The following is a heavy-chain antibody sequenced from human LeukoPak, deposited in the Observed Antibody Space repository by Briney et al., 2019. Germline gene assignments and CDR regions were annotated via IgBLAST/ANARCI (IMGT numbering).Heavy chain of an antibody. CDR2: INHSGST. J-gene: IGHJ3*02. Sequence: PSETLSLTCAVYGGSFSGYYWSWIRQPPGKGLEWIGEINHSGSTNYNPSLKSRVTISVDTSKNQFSLKLSSVTAADTAVYYCARGPLLVVVVPAARNAAFDIWGQGTMVTVSS. CDR3: ARGPLLVVVVPAARNAAFDI. V-gene: IGHV4-34*01. CDR1: GGSFSGYY. D-gene: IGHD2-2*01.